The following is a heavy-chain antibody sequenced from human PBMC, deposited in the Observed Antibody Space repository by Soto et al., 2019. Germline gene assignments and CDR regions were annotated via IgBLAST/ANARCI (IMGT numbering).Heavy chain of an antibody. CDR3: AREIPRGSGYASFQDAFDI. V-gene: IGHV3-11*01. CDR2: ISSSGSTI. D-gene: IGHD5-12*01. J-gene: IGHJ3*02. Sequence: QVQLVESGGGLVKPGGSLRLSCAASGFTFSDYYMSWIRQAPGKGLEWVSYISSSGSTIYYADSVKRRFTISRDNAKNSQYLQMNSLRAEDTAVYYCAREIPRGSGYASFQDAFDIWGQGTMVTVSS. CDR1: GFTFSDYY.